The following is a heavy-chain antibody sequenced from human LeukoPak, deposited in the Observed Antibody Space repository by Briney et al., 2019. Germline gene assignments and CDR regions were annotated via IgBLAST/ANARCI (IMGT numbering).Heavy chain of an antibody. Sequence: QPGGSLRLSCAASGFTFSSYAMSWVRQAPGKGLEWVSAISGSGGSTYYADSVKGRFTISRDNSKNTLYLQMNSLRAEDTAVYYCAKVVLRYFDWPSHSEPPYYFDYWGQGTLVTVSS. V-gene: IGHV3-23*01. J-gene: IGHJ4*02. D-gene: IGHD3-9*01. CDR3: AKVVLRYFDWPSHSEPPYYFDY. CDR1: GFTFSSYA. CDR2: ISGSGGST.